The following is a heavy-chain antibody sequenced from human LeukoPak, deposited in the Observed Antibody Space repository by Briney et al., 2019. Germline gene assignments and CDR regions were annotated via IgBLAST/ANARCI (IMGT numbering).Heavy chain of an antibody. J-gene: IGHJ4*02. CDR2: IYYSGST. V-gene: IGHV4-59*01. CDR1: GGSISGYY. D-gene: IGHD6-13*01. Sequence: SETLSLTCTVSGGSISGYYWSWIRQPPRKGLEWIAYIYYSGSTNYNPSLKSRVTISVDTSKNQFSLKLTSVTAADTAVYYCASSIAAAYDYWGQGTLVTVSS. CDR3: ASSIAAAYDY.